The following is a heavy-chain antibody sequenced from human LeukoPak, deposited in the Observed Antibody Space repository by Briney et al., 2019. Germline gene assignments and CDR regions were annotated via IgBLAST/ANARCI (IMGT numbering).Heavy chain of an antibody. J-gene: IGHJ4*02. CDR3: AARPYSTPADH. D-gene: IGHD6-13*01. CDR2: ISGSGGSP. CDR1: GFTFSSYA. V-gene: IGHV3-23*01. Sequence: GGSLRLSCAASGFTFSSYAMSWVRQAPRKGLAWVSSISGSGGSPYYADSVKGRFTISRDNSKNPLYLQINSLRARDTGVYYFAARPYSTPADHWGQGTLVTVSS.